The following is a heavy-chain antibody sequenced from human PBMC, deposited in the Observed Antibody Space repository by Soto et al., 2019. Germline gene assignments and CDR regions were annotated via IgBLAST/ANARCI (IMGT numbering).Heavy chain of an antibody. Sequence: QVQLVESGGGVVQPGRSLRLSCAASGFTFSSYARHWVRQAPGKGLEWVAVISYDGSNKYYADSVKGRFTISRDNSKNTLYLQMNSLRAEDTAVYYCARGARYYGMDVWGQGTTVTVSS. CDR3: ARGARYYGMDV. V-gene: IGHV3-30-3*01. J-gene: IGHJ6*02. CDR2: ISYDGSNK. CDR1: GFTFSSYA.